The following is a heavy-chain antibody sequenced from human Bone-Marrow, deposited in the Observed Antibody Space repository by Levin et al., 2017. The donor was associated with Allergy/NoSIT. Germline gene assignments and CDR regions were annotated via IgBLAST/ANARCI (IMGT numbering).Heavy chain of an antibody. J-gene: IGHJ4*02. CDR3: ARVGHTHDSIGQANDY. Sequence: GGSLRLSCAASGFSFSDYEINWVRQAPGKGLEWISYINAGGETSYYADSVKGRFTNSRDNTKNALFLQMNSLRAEDTAVYYCARVGHTHDSIGQANDYWGQGTLVTVS. D-gene: IGHD3-3*02. CDR2: INAGGETS. V-gene: IGHV3-48*03. CDR1: GFSFSDYE.